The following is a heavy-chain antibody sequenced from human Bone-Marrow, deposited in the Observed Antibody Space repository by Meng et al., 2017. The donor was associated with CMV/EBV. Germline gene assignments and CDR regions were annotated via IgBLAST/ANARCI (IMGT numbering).Heavy chain of an antibody. CDR2: ISSNGGST. CDR3: ARSRTSHIYYYGMDV. Sequence: GGSLRLSCAASGFTFSSYSMNWVRQAPGKGLEYVSAISSNGGSTYYADSVKGRFTISRDNSKNTLYLQMGSLRAEDMAVYYCARSRTSHIYYYGMDVWGQGTTVTVSS. V-gene: IGHV3-64*02. J-gene: IGHJ6*02. CDR1: GFTFSSYS. D-gene: IGHD2-21*01.